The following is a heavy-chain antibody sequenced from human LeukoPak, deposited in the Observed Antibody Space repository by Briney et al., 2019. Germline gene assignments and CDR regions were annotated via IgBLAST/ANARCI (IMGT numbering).Heavy chain of an antibody. CDR3: VRTLRENLQLRLTTYYYYYMDV. V-gene: IGHV4-4*02. J-gene: IGHJ6*03. CDR2: IYHSGST. CDR1: GGSISSDNW. Sequence: PSETLSLTCAVSGGSISSDNWWSWVRQPPGKGLEWIGEIYHSGSTTYNPSLKSRVIISVDTSKNHFSLKVTSLTAADTATYYCVRTLRENLQLRLTTYYYYYMDVWGKGTTVTVSS. D-gene: IGHD6-6*01.